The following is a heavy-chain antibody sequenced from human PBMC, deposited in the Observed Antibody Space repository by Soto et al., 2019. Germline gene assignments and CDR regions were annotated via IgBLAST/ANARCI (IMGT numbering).Heavy chain of an antibody. CDR3: ARSGDFCGGTQSIDGFDC. D-gene: IGHD3-3*01. CDR1: GYTFTSYG. Sequence: ASVKVSCKASGYTFTSYGISWVRQAPGQGLEWMGWISAYNGNTNYAQKLQGRVTMTTDTSTSTAYMELRSLRSDDTAVYYCARSGDFCGGTQSIDGFDCWRRGTRVPASS. CDR2: ISAYNGNT. J-gene: IGHJ3*01. V-gene: IGHV1-18*04.